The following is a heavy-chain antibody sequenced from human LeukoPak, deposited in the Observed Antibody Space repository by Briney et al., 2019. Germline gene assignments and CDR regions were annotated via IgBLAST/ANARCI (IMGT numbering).Heavy chain of an antibody. CDR2: VSESGGST. CDR1: GFTFSTYA. CDR3: AKDWTGTKPFDL. D-gene: IGHD3/OR15-3a*01. J-gene: IGHJ2*01. Sequence: GGSLRLSCVASGFTFSTYAMGWVRQVPRKGLEWVSSVSESGGSTYYADSVKGRFTISRDNSKDTLSLQMNSLRAEDTAVYYCAKDWTGTKPFDLWGRGTLVTVSS. V-gene: IGHV3-23*01.